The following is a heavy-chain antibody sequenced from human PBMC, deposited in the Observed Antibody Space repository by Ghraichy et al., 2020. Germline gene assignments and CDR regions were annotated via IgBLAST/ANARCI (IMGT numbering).Heavy chain of an antibody. J-gene: IGHJ6*02. Sequence: ESLRLSCAASGFTFSSYAMSWVRQAPGKGLEWVSAISGSGGSTYYADSVKGRFTISRDNSKNTLYLQMNSLRAEDTAVYYCAKGKVRGSGSYLPYYYYGMDVWGQGTTVTVSS. CDR1: GFTFSSYA. CDR3: AKGKVRGSGSYLPYYYYGMDV. D-gene: IGHD3-10*01. V-gene: IGHV3-23*01. CDR2: ISGSGGST.